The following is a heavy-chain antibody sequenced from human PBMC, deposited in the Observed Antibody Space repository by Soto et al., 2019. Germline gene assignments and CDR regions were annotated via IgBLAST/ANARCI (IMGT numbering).Heavy chain of an antibody. D-gene: IGHD6-6*01. CDR1: GGAISSSNW. CDR3: ASLQTTPIARSDI. V-gene: IGHV4-4*02. J-gene: IGHJ3*02. Sequence: SETLSLTCTVSGGAISSSNWGSGVRQTPGKGLGWIAEIYHSGNSNYNPSLRSRVTISVVKSKNQFSLNLSPVTAAGTAIYYCASLQTTPIARSDICRQG. CDR2: IYHSGNS.